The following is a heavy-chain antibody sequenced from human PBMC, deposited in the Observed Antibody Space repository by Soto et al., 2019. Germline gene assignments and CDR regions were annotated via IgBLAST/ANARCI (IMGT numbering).Heavy chain of an antibody. D-gene: IGHD3-22*01. Sequence: SETLSLTCDVSGGSFTVYVCNWIRQSPGKGLEWIGEISYSGRTSYNPSLKPRVTVSVDTARTQFSLNLTSVTDADTAFYYCARGYGYFRQWGQGVLVTVSS. J-gene: IGHJ4*02. V-gene: IGHV4-34*01. CDR2: ISYSGRT. CDR3: ARGYGYFRQ. CDR1: GGSFTVYV.